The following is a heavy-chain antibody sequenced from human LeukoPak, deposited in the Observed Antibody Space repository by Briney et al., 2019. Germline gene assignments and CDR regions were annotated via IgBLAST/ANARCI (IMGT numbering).Heavy chain of an antibody. CDR3: ARLLSGSYWSLDHYFDY. CDR1: GFTFSKYW. V-gene: IGHV3-7*01. CDR2: IKQDGSEK. D-gene: IGHD1-26*01. J-gene: IGHJ4*02. Sequence: RGSLRLSCAASGFTFSKYWMSWVRQASGKGLEWVANIKQDGSEKYYVEFVKGRFTISRDNAKNSLYLQMNSLRAEDTAVYYCARLLSGSYWSLDHYFDYWRQGTLVTVSS.